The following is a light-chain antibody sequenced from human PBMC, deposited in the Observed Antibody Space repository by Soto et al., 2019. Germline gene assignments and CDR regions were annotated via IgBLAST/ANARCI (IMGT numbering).Light chain of an antibody. V-gene: IGKV1-12*01. CDR2: AAS. CDR3: QQANSPPLT. J-gene: IGKJ4*01. Sequence: DIQMTQSPSSVSASVGDRVTITCRASERINTYLAWYQQQPGKAPKLLIYAASSLQSGVPSRFSGSGSETEFTLTISNLQPEDFATYYCQQANSPPLTFGGWTKVEIK. CDR1: ERINTY.